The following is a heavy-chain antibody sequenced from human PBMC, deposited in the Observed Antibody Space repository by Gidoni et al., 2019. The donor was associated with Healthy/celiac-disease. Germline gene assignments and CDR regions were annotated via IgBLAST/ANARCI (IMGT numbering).Heavy chain of an antibody. J-gene: IGHJ3*02. CDR1: GFTFGDYA. CDR2: SRSKAYGGTT. D-gene: IGHD2-2*01. V-gene: IGHV3-49*05. CDR3: TRDWSYCSSTSCCCGGGFVFDI. Sequence: EVQLVESGGGLVKPGRSLRLSCTASGFTFGDYAMSWFRQAPGKGLEWVGFSRSKAYGGTTEYAASVKGRFTISRDDSKSIAYLQMNSLKTEDTAVYYCTRDWSYCSSTSCCCGGGFVFDIWGQGTMVTVSS.